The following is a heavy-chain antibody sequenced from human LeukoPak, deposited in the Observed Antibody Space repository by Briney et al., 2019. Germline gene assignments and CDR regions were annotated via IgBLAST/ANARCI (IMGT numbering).Heavy chain of an antibody. Sequence: SETLSLTCTVSGGSISSSSYYWGWIRQPPGQGLEWIGSIYYSGSTYYNPSLKSRVTISVDTSKNQFSLKLSSVTAADTAVYYCASSGWRGFDYWGQGTLVTVSS. CDR2: IYYSGST. CDR1: GGSISSSSYY. D-gene: IGHD6-19*01. CDR3: ASSGWRGFDY. J-gene: IGHJ4*02. V-gene: IGHV4-39*01.